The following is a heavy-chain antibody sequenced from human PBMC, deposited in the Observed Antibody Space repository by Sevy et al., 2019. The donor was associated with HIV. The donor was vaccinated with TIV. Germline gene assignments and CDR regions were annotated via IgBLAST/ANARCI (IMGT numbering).Heavy chain of an antibody. Sequence: GGSLRLSCAAAGFTFSNYAMHWVRQAPGKGLEWVAIIWSDGAYQYHGDSVKGRFTISRVNSKNTLYLQMNNVRVEDTAVYYCARGGYYYDNAAYYAFDSWGQGTLVTVSS. D-gene: IGHD3-22*01. CDR3: ARGGYYYDNAAYYAFDS. J-gene: IGHJ4*02. CDR1: GFTFSNYA. CDR2: IWSDGAYQ. V-gene: IGHV3-33*01.